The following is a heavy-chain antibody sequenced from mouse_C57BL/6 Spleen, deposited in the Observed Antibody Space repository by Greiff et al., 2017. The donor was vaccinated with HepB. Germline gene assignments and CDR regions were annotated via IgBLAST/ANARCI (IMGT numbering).Heavy chain of an antibody. CDR1: GYTFTSYW. CDR2: IDPSDSET. CDR3: ARDSSYGSSYDWYFDV. D-gene: IGHD1-1*01. V-gene: IGHV1-52*01. Sequence: VQLQQPGAELVRPGSSVKLSCKASGYTFTSYWMHWVKQRPIQGLEWIGNIDPSDSETHYNQKFKDKATLTVDKSSSTAYMQLSSLTSEDSAVYYCARDSSYGSSYDWYFDVWGTGTTVTVSS. J-gene: IGHJ1*03.